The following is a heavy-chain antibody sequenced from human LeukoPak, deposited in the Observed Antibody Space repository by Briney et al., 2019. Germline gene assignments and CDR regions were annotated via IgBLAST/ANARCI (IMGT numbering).Heavy chain of an antibody. CDR1: GGSISSYY. J-gene: IGHJ3*02. CDR2: IYYSGST. V-gene: IGHV4-59*01. CDR3: ARGATISVAFDI. D-gene: IGHD5-24*01. Sequence: SETLSLTRTVSGGSISSYYWSWIRQPPGKGLEWIGYIYYSGSTNYNPSLKSRVTISVDTSKNQFSLKLSSVTAADTAVYYCARGATISVAFDIWGQGTMVTVSS.